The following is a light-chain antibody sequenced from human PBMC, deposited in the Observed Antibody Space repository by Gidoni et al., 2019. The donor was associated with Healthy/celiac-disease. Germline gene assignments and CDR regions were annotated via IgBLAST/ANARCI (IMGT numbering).Light chain of an antibody. V-gene: IGKV3-15*01. Sequence: EIVMTQSPATLSVPPGERATLSCRASQSVSSNLAWYQQKPGQAPRLLIYGASTRATGIPARFSGSGSGTEVTLTISSLQSEDFAVYYCQQYNNWPPLFXXXTKVEI. CDR3: QQYNNWPPL. CDR1: QSVSSN. J-gene: IGKJ1*01. CDR2: GAS.